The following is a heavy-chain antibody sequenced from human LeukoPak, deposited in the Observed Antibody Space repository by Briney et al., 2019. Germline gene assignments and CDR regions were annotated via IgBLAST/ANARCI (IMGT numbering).Heavy chain of an antibody. J-gene: IGHJ3*02. V-gene: IGHV3-21*01. D-gene: IGHD5-12*01. CDR3: ARDLRPYSGYDNLAFDI. Sequence: GGSLRLSCAASGFTFSSYEMNWVRQAPGKGLEWVSFISTSSSYIYYVDSVKGRFTISRDNAKNSLYLQMNSLRAEDTAVYYCARDLRPYSGYDNLAFDIWGQGTMVTVSS. CDR2: ISTSSSYI. CDR1: GFTFSSYE.